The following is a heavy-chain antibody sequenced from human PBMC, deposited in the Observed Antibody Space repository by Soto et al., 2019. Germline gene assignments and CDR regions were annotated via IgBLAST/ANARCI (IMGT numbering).Heavy chain of an antibody. CDR2: IYDSGST. Sequence: WTWIRQPPGKALEWIGNIYDSGSTSYNPSLKSRVTISVDTSKNQFSLRLTSVTAADTAVYFCPRGSSSYYDYGMDVWGQGTTVTVSS. D-gene: IGHD6-6*01. V-gene: IGHV4-30-2*01. J-gene: IGHJ6*02. CDR3: PRGSSSYYDYGMDV.